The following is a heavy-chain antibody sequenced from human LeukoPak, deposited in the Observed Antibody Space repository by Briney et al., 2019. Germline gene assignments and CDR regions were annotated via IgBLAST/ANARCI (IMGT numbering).Heavy chain of an antibody. CDR3: ATSYYYDSSGYLSDAFDI. J-gene: IGHJ3*02. CDR1: GYSFSSYW. V-gene: IGHV5-51*01. D-gene: IGHD3-22*01. Sequence: GESLKISCQGSGYSFSSYWIAWVRQMPGKGLEWMGMIYPFDSDTRYSPSFQGQVTISADKSISTAYLQWSSLKASDTAMYYCATSYYYDSSGYLSDAFDIWGQGTMVTVSS. CDR2: IYPFDSDT.